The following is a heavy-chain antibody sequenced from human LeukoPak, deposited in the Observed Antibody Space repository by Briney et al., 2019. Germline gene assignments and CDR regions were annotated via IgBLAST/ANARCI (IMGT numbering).Heavy chain of an antibody. CDR3: ARVTGDKPFDY. CDR2: IYYSGST. J-gene: IGHJ4*02. Sequence: SETLSLTCAVYGGSFSGYYWSWIRQPPGKGLEWIGSIYYSGSTFYNPSLTSRVTISVDTSKNQFSLKVKSVTAADTAVYYCARVTGDKPFDYWGQGTLVTVSS. V-gene: IGHV4-34*01. D-gene: IGHD2-21*02. CDR1: GGSFSGYY.